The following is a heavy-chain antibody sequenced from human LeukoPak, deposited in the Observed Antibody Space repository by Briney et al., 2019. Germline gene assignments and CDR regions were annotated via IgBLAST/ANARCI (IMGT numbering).Heavy chain of an antibody. CDR1: GYTFTSYD. D-gene: IGHD1-1*01. V-gene: IGHV1-8*01. J-gene: IGHJ4*02. Sequence: ASVKVSCKASGYTFTSYDINWVRQAPGQGLEWMGWMNPNSGNTGYAQKFQGRVTMTRNTSISTAYMELSSLRSEDTAVYYCARGSQDWTADFDYWGQGTLVTVSS. CDR3: ARGSQDWTADFDY. CDR2: MNPNSGNT.